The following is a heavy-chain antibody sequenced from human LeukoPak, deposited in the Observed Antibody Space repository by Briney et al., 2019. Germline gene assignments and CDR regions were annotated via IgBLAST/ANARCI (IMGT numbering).Heavy chain of an antibody. CDR2: IRYDGSDK. J-gene: IGHJ4*02. CDR3: AKISIHDSSPYIDS. CDR1: GFTFSSYA. Sequence: GGSLRLSCAASGFTFSSYAMHWVRQAPGKGLEWVAYIRYDGSDKYYADSVKGRFTISRDNSKNTLYLQMSSLRAEDTAVYYCAKISIHDSSPYIDSWGQGTLVTVSS. D-gene: IGHD3-22*01. V-gene: IGHV3-30*02.